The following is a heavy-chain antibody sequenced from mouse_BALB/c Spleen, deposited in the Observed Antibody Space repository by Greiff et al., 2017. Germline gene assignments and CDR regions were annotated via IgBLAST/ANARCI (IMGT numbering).Heavy chain of an antibody. CDR2: IDPANGNT. J-gene: IGHJ4*01. V-gene: IGHV14-3*02. Sequence: EVQLQQSGAELVKPGASVKLSCTASGFNIKDTYMHWVKQRPEQGLQWIGRIDPANGNTKYDPKFQGKATITADTSSNTAYLQLSSLTSEDTAVYYCAANSFYYYGSSWRYYAMDYWGQGTSVTVSS. D-gene: IGHD1-1*01. CDR1: GFNIKDTY. CDR3: AANSFYYYGSSWRYYAMDY.